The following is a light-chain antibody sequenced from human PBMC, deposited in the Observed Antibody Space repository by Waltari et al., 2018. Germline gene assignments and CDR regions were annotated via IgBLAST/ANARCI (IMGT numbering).Light chain of an antibody. CDR3: QQYYSTPPT. CDR2: WAS. V-gene: IGKV4-1*01. J-gene: IGKJ3*01. CDR1: QSVLYSSNNKNY. Sequence: DIVMTQSPDSLAVSLGERAPINCNYSQSVLYSSNNKNYLAWYQQKPGQPPKLLIYWASTRESGVPDRFSGSGSGTDFTLTISSLQAEDVAVYYCQQYYSTPPTFGPGTKVDIK.